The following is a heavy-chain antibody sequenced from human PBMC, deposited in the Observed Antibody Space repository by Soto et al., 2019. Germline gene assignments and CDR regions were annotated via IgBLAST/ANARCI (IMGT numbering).Heavy chain of an antibody. CDR2: ISGSGGST. J-gene: IGHJ4*02. CDR3: AKDLLRFLEWLGDFDY. D-gene: IGHD3-3*01. V-gene: IGHV3-23*01. Sequence: EVQLLESGGGLVQPGGSLRLSCAASGFTFSSYAMSWVRQAPGKGLEWVSAISGSGGSTYYADSVKGRFTISRDNSKNTLYLQMNSLRAEDTAVYYCAKDLLRFLEWLGDFDYWGQGTLVTVSS. CDR1: GFTFSSYA.